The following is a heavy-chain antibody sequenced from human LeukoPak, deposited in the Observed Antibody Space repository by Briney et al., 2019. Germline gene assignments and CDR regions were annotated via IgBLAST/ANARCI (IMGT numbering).Heavy chain of an antibody. J-gene: IGHJ4*02. CDR1: GGSISSGDYY. V-gene: IGHV4-30-4*08. CDR3: ARGLYGDYVNYFDY. Sequence: SETLSLTCTVSGGSISSGDYYWSWIRQPPGKGLEGIGYIYYSGSTYYNPSLKSRVTISVDTSKNQFSLKLSSVTAADTAVYYCARGLYGDYVNYFDYWGQGTLVTVSS. CDR2: IYYSGST. D-gene: IGHD4-17*01.